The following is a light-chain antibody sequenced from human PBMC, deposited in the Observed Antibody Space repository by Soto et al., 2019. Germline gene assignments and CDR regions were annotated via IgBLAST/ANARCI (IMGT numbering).Light chain of an antibody. J-gene: IGKJ1*01. CDR1: QSISGW. CDR2: DAS. CDR3: QQYDSSWT. Sequence: DVQMSQSPSSLSASVGYSVTITCRASQSISGWLAWYQQKPGKAPKLMIYDASSLESGVPSRFSGSGSGTEFTLTISSLQPDDFATYCCQQYDSSWTFGQGTKVDIK. V-gene: IGKV1-5*01.